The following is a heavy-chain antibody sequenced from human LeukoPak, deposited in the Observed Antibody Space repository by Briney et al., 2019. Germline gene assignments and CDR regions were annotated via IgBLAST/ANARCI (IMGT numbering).Heavy chain of an antibody. CDR1: GFTFSSYW. D-gene: IGHD4/OR15-4a*01. Sequence: PGGSLRLSCAASGFTFSSYWMNWVRQAPGKGLEWLSYISSSSNTIYYADSVKGRFIISRDNAKSALYLQMNSLRDEDTAVYYCARDGAGLGLWGQGTLVTVSS. CDR3: ARDGAGLGL. J-gene: IGHJ4*02. V-gene: IGHV3-48*02. CDR2: ISSSSNTI.